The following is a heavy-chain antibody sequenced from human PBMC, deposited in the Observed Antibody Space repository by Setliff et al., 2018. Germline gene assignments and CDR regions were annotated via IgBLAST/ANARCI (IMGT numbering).Heavy chain of an antibody. CDR1: GGSVTESS. J-gene: IGHJ6*02. V-gene: IGHV4-4*07. CDR2: MIVSGGA. Sequence: SETLSLTCTVSGGSVTESSWSWIRQPAGRGLEWIGRMIVSGGADYNPSLKSRVTMSVDSPNNKFSLNLSSVSAADTAVYYCARGPDLTAVGATYFYGMDVWGQGATVTVSS. CDR3: ARGPDLTAVGATYFYGMDV. D-gene: IGHD6-19*01.